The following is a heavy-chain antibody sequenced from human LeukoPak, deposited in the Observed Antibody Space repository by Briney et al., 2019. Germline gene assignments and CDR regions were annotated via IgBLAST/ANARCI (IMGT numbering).Heavy chain of an antibody. CDR2: MNPNSGNT. Sequence: ASVKVSCKASGYTFTSYDINWVRQATGQGLEWMGWMNPNSGNTGYAQKFQGRVIMTRNTSISTAYMELSSLRSEDTAVYYCARGAVDYGDNYYYGMDVWGQGTTVTVSS. CDR3: ARGAVDYGDNYYYGMDV. D-gene: IGHD4-17*01. J-gene: IGHJ6*02. CDR1: GYTFTSYD. V-gene: IGHV1-8*01.